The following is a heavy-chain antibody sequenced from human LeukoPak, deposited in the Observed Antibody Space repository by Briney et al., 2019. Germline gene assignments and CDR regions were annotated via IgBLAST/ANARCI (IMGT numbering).Heavy chain of an antibody. J-gene: IGHJ4*02. Sequence: ASVKVSCKASGYTFTGYYMHWVRQAPGQGLEWMGWINPNSGGTNYAQKFQGRVTMTRDTSISTAYMELSSLRSEDTAVYYCARADGEMATIYWGQGTLVTVSS. D-gene: IGHD5-24*01. CDR2: INPNSGGT. CDR3: ARADGEMATIY. CDR1: GYTFTGYY. V-gene: IGHV1-2*02.